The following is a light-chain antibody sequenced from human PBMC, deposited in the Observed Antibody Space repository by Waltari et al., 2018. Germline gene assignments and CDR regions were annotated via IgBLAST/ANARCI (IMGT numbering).Light chain of an antibody. CDR2: RAS. Sequence: EIVMTQSPAALSVSPGERATLSCRASQSISDNLAWYQHKTGQPPRLLIPRASTRATGVPARFSGSGSGTEFTLTISSLQSEDSAIYFCQQYNTWPPSTFGQGTKLEIK. J-gene: IGKJ2*02. V-gene: IGKV3-15*01. CDR3: QQYNTWPPST. CDR1: QSISDN.